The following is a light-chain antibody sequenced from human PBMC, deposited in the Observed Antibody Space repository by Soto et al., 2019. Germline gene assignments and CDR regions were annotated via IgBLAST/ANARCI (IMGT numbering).Light chain of an antibody. CDR2: LNSDGSH. V-gene: IGLV4-69*01. CDR3: QTWGTGLNV. CDR1: RGHSSYA. J-gene: IGLJ1*01. Sequence: QLVLTQSPSASASLGASVKLTCTLSRGHSSYAIAWHQQQPEKGPRYLMKLNSDGSHSKGDGIPDRFSGSSSGAERFLTISSLQFEYEADYDCQTWGTGLNVFGPGTKVPGL.